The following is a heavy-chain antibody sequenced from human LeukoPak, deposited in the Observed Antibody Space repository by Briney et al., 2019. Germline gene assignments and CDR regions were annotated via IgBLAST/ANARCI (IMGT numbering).Heavy chain of an antibody. CDR2: IVPIFGTA. V-gene: IGHV1-69*01. Sequence: GASVKVSCKSSGGTFSSYAISWVRQAPGQGLEWMGGIVPIFGTANYAQKFQGRVTITADESTSTAYMELSSLRSEDTAVYYCARKLYGGNSGYFDYWGQGTLVTVSS. CDR1: GGTFSSYA. J-gene: IGHJ4*02. CDR3: ARKLYGGNSGYFDY. D-gene: IGHD4-23*01.